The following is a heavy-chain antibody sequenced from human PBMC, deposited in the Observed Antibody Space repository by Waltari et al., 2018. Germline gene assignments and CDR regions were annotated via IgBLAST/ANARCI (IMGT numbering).Heavy chain of an antibody. V-gene: IGHV4-4*02. CDR2: IHRRGKT. CDR1: DDSMKSNSW. D-gene: IGHD1-26*01. J-gene: IGHJ4*02. Sequence: QLQLQESGPGLVKPSGTLSLTCTVPDDSMKSNSWWCWVRQSPEKGLEWIGQIHRRGKTNYNPSLDSRVTISLDTSKNQFSLKLTSTTAADTSVYYCARDRGIGLYFDSWGQGTLVTVSP. CDR3: ARDRGIGLYFDS.